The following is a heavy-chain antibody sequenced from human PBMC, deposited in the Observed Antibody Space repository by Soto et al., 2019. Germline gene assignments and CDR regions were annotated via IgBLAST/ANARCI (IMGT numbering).Heavy chain of an antibody. CDR2: ISYDGSNK. V-gene: IGHV3-30*18. CDR1: GFTFSSYG. CDR3: AKYRYCSSTSCYDGGLGY. D-gene: IGHD2-2*01. J-gene: IGHJ4*02. Sequence: QVQLVESGGGVVQPGRSLRLSCAASGFTFSSYGMHWVRQAPGTGLEWVAVISYDGSNKYYADSVKGRFTISRDNSKNTLYLQMNRLRAEDTGVYYCAKYRYCSSTSCYDGGLGYWGQGTLVTVSS.